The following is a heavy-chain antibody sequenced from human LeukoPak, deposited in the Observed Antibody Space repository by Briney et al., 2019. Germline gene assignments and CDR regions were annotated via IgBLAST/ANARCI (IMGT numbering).Heavy chain of an antibody. CDR2: ISGGGPVT. V-gene: IGHV3-23*01. CDR1: GFTFSSYA. D-gene: IGHD6-19*01. Sequence: GGSLRLSCAASGFTFSSYAMSWVRQAPGKGLECVSAISGGGPVTYYTDSVKGRFTISRDNSKNTLYLEMNSLRAEDTAVYYCARRGSSGWYVYWGRGTLVTVCS. J-gene: IGHJ4*02. CDR3: ARRGSSGWYVY.